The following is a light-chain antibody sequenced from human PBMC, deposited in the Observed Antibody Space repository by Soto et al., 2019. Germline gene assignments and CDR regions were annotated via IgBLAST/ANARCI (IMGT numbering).Light chain of an antibody. J-gene: IGKJ1*01. Sequence: DIQMTQSPSTLSASVGDRVTITCRASQSISSWLAWYQQKPGKAPKLLIYKASSLESGVPSRFGGSGSGTDCTLTISSLQPDDFATYYCQQYNSYSRTFGQGTKVEIK. CDR2: KAS. CDR1: QSISSW. V-gene: IGKV1-5*03. CDR3: QQYNSYSRT.